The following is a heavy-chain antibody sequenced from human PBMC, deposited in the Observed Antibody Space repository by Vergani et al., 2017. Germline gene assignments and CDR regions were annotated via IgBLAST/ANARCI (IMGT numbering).Heavy chain of an antibody. D-gene: IGHD3-9*01. CDR2: ISWNSGSI. CDR1: GFTFGDYA. J-gene: IGHJ4*02. CDR3: AKASKHLVRYVDGNFDY. Sequence: EVQLVESGGGLVQPGRSLRLSCAASGFTFGDYAMHWVRQAPGKGLEWVSGISWNSGSIGYADSVKGRFTISRDNAKKSLYLQMNSLRAEDTALYYCAKASKHLVRYVDGNFDYWGQGTLVTVSS. V-gene: IGHV3-9*01.